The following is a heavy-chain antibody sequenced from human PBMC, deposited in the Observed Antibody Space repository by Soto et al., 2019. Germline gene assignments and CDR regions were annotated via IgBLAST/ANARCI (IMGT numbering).Heavy chain of an antibody. CDR3: ARGRYYYEGDAFDI. J-gene: IGHJ3*02. CDR1: GYTFTSYD. Sequence: ASVKVSCKASGYTFTSYDINWVRQATGQGLEWMGWMSPNSGNTGYAQKFQGRVTMTRNTSISTAYMELSSLRSEDTAVYYCARGRYYYEGDAFDIWGQGTMVTVSS. D-gene: IGHD3-22*01. V-gene: IGHV1-8*01. CDR2: MSPNSGNT.